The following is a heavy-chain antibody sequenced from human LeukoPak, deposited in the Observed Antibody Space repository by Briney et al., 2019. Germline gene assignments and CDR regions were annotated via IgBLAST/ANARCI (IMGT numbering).Heavy chain of an antibody. CDR1: GFSLSTFA. J-gene: IGHJ4*01. Sequence: GGSLRLSCVASGFSLSTFAMSWVRQSPEKGLEWVSAIGASDGYTYHADSVKGRFTMSRDISRNTVYLQMNSLRVDDTAVYFCARAPVVSCRGAFCYPLDYWGHGILITVSS. CDR2: IGASDGYT. CDR3: ARAPVVSCRGAFCYPLDY. D-gene: IGHD2-15*01. V-gene: IGHV3-23*01.